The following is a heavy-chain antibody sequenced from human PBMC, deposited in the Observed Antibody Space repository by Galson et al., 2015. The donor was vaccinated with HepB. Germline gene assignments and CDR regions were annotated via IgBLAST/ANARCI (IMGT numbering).Heavy chain of an antibody. D-gene: IGHD6-6*01. CDR2: ISSSGDTI. Sequence: SLRLSCAASGFTFTSYEMNWVRQAPGKGLEWVSYISSSGDTIYYADSVKGRFTISRDNAKNSLYLQMNSLRAEDTALYYCARGGAARVVECWGQGTLVTVSS. CDR1: GFTFTSYE. CDR3: ARGGAARVVEC. V-gene: IGHV3-48*03. J-gene: IGHJ4*02.